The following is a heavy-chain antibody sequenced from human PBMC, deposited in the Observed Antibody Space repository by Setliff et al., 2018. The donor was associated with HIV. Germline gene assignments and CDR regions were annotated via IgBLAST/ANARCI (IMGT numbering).Heavy chain of an antibody. D-gene: IGHD1-26*01. CDR2: IYPADSET. CDR1: GYSFTDYW. Sequence: PGESLKISCKGSGYSFTDYWIGWVRQMPGKGLEWMGIIYPADSETRYNPSFQGQVTISADKSISTAYLQWTSVKATDTAMYYCARRSRYSGSFLTTYYFDSWGQGARVTVSS. CDR3: ARRSRYSGSFLTTYYFDS. V-gene: IGHV5-51*01. J-gene: IGHJ4*02.